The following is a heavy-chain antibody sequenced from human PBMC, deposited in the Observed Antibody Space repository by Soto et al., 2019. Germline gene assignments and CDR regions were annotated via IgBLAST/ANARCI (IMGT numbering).Heavy chain of an antibody. V-gene: IGHV1-3*01. Sequence: ASVKVSCKASGYTFTSYAMHWVRQAPGQRLEWMGWINAGNGNTKYSQKFQGRVTITRDTSASTAYMELSSLRSEDTALYYCARDSFDWLSRNPFDPWGQGTLVTVSS. D-gene: IGHD3-9*01. CDR2: INAGNGNT. CDR1: GYTFTSYA. CDR3: ARDSFDWLSRNPFDP. J-gene: IGHJ5*02.